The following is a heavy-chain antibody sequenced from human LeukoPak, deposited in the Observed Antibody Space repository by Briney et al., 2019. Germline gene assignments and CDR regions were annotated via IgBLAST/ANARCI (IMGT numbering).Heavy chain of an antibody. CDR1: GFTFSSYS. CDR3: AKAPAVAGLWYFDL. D-gene: IGHD6-19*01. J-gene: IGHJ2*01. Sequence: GGSLRLSCAASGFTFSSYSMNWVRQAPGKGLEWVSSISSSSSYIYYADSVKGRFTISRDNAKNSLYLQMNSLRAEDTAVYYCAKAPAVAGLWYFDLWGRGTLVTVSS. V-gene: IGHV3-21*01. CDR2: ISSSSSYI.